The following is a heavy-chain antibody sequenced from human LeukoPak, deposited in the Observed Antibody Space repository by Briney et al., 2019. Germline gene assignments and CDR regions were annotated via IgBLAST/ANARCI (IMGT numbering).Heavy chain of an antibody. D-gene: IGHD4-17*01. V-gene: IGHV3-30*04. CDR1: GFTLKIYP. CDR2: ISHDGSDK. J-gene: IGHJ3*02. Sequence: GGSLRPSCAASGFTLKIYPMHLVRQAPGKGLEWLSVISHDGSDKNNADSVKGRFIISRDNSKNTIYLQLNSLRPEDTAMYYCAREGVQTTVDAFDIWGLGTMVIVSS. CDR3: AREGVQTTVDAFDI.